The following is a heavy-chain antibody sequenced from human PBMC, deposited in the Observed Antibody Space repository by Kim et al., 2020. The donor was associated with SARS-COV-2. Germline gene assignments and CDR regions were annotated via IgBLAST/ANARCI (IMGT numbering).Heavy chain of an antibody. CDR1: GFTFSSYG. J-gene: IGHJ4*02. CDR3: AKGPDWAPWYFDY. D-gene: IGHD3-9*01. Sequence: GGSLRLSCAASGFTFSSYGMHWVRQAPGKGLEWVAVIWYDGSNKYYADSVKGRFTISRDNSKNTLYLQMNSLRAEDTAVYYCAKGPDWAPWYFDYWGQGTLVTVSS. V-gene: IGHV3-33*06. CDR2: IWYDGSNK.